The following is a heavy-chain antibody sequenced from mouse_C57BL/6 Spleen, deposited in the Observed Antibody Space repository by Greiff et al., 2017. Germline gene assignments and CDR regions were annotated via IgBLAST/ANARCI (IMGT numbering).Heavy chain of an antibody. D-gene: IGHD1-1*01. CDR3: ARWGYGSSSGGTETWFAY. CDR2: IYPGDGDT. V-gene: IGHV1-82*01. Sequence: VKLMESGPELVKPGASVKISCKASGYAFSSSWMNWVKQRPGKGLEWIGRIYPGDGDTNYNGKFKGKDTLTADKSSSTAYMQLSSLTSEDSAVYFCARWGYGSSSGGTETWFAYWGQGTLVTVSA. J-gene: IGHJ3*01. CDR1: GYAFSSSW.